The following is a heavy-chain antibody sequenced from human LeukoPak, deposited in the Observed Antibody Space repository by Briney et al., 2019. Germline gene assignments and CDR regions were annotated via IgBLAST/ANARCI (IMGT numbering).Heavy chain of an antibody. D-gene: IGHD3-16*01. Sequence: PGGFLRLSCAASGFTVSNNYMSWVRQAPGKGLDWVSIIYRGGSTYYADSVKDRFTISRDNSKNTVYLQMNSLRAEDTAVYYCAGSYVSRSFDYWGQGTLVTVSS. V-gene: IGHV3-66*01. CDR3: AGSYVSRSFDY. J-gene: IGHJ4*02. CDR1: GFTVSNNY. CDR2: IYRGGST.